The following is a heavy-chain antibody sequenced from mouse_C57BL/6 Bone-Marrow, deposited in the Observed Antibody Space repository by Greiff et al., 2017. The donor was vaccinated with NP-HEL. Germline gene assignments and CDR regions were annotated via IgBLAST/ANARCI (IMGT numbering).Heavy chain of an antibody. CDR2: IWSGGST. V-gene: IGHV2-2*01. J-gene: IGHJ4*01. CDR1: GFSLTSYG. D-gene: IGHD6-1*01. Sequence: QVQLKQSGPGLVQPSQSLSITCTVSGFSLTSYGVHWVRQSPGKGLEWLGVIWSGGSTDYNAAFISRLSISKDNSKSQVFFKMNSLQADDTAIYYCARSRGLSAVASYAMDYWGQGTSVTVSS. CDR3: ARSRGLSAVASYAMDY.